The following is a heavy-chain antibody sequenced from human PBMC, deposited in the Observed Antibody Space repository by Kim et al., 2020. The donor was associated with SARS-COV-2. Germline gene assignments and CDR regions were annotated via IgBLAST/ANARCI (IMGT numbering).Heavy chain of an antibody. D-gene: IGHD3-10*01. V-gene: IGHV1-69*01. CDR3: ARGDYYGSGGFDY. Sequence: SAQKVQGRVKITADESTSTAYMELSSLRSEDTAVYYCARGDYYGSGGFDYWGQGTLVIVSS. J-gene: IGHJ4*02.